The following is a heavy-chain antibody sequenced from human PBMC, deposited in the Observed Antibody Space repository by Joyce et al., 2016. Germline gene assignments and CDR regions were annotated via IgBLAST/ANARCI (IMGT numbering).Heavy chain of an antibody. J-gene: IGHJ3*02. Sequence: VQLVQSGAEVKKPGSSVKVSCKVSGGNFYDYTITWVRRAPGQGLEGMGRIIPIVGVANYARNFRGIVALTADKSTATAYLELNSLRLDDTAMFFCTRGRIEYSKTFNAYDIWGQGTMVTVSS. CDR3: TRGRIEYSKTFNAYDI. V-gene: IGHV1-69*04. D-gene: IGHD2/OR15-2a*01. CDR1: GGNFYDYT. CDR2: IIPIVGVA.